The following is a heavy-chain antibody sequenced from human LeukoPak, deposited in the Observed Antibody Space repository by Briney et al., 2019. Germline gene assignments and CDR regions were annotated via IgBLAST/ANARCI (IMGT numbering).Heavy chain of an antibody. CDR2: IWHDGSNK. D-gene: IGHD6-13*01. CDR1: GFTFRNYG. Sequence: SLRLSCAASGFTFRNYGMYWVRQVSGKRLEWVALIWHDGSNKNYADSVKGRFTISRDNAKNTLFLEMNSLRVEDTALYYCARWARFSTGWYELDYWGQGTLVTVSS. J-gene: IGHJ4*02. CDR3: ARWARFSTGWYELDY. V-gene: IGHV3-33*01.